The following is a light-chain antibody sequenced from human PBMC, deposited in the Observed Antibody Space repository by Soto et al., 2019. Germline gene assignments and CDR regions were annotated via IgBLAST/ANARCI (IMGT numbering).Light chain of an antibody. CDR2: AAS. V-gene: IGKV1D-16*01. J-gene: IGKJ4*01. Sequence: DIQMTQSPSSLSASVGDRVTITCRASQGISSWLAWYQLKPEKAPKSLIYAASNLQSGVPSRFGGSVYGTDFTLTISSLQPEDCATYYCQQYDSYPLTFGGGPKVEIK. CDR3: QQYDSYPLT. CDR1: QGISSW.